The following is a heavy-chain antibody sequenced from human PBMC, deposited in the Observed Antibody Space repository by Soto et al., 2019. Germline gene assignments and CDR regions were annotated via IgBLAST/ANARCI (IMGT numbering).Heavy chain of an antibody. V-gene: IGHV2-70*04. Sequence: SGPTLVNPTQTLTLTCTFSGFSLSTSGMRVSWIRQPTGKALEWLARIDWDDDKFYSTSRKTRLTISKDTSKNQVVLTMTNMDPVDTATYYCARMPLYYYGSGSYSPHYGMDVWGQGTTVTVSS. CDR3: ARMPLYYYGSGSYSPHYGMDV. D-gene: IGHD3-10*01. CDR1: GFSLSTSGMR. J-gene: IGHJ6*02. CDR2: IDWDDDK.